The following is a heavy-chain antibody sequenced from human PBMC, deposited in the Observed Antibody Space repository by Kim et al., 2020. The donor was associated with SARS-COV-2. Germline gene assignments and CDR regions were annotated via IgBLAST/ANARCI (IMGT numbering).Heavy chain of an antibody. CDR3: MIHQNYFDY. CDR2: ISYDGSNK. V-gene: IGHV3-30*03. CDR1: GFTFSSYG. J-gene: IGHJ4*02. D-gene: IGHD3-22*01. Sequence: GGSLRLSCAASGFTFSSYGMHWVRQAPGKGLEWVAVISYDGSNKYYADSVKGRFTISRDNSKNTLYLQMNSLRAEDTAVYYCMIHQNYFDYWGQGTLVTVSS.